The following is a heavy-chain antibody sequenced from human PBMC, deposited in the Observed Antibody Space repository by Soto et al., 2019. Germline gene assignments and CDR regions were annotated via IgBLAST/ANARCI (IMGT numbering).Heavy chain of an antibody. Sequence: SETLCLTCTVSGGSISSSSYFWGWIRQPPGKGLEWIGSIYYSGSTYYNPSLKSRFTISRDNSKNTLYLQMNSLRAEDTAVYYCAREGPDYYDSSGYLEYWGQGTLVTVSS. J-gene: IGHJ4*02. CDR3: AREGPDYYDSSGYLEY. D-gene: IGHD3-22*01. V-gene: IGHV4-39*07. CDR2: IYYSGST. CDR1: GGSISSSSYF.